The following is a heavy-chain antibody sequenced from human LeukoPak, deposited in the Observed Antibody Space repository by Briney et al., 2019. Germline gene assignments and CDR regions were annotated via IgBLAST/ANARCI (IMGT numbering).Heavy chain of an antibody. D-gene: IGHD6-6*01. CDR2: INPNSGGT. CDR3: ARGRSSSSTTPSYY. J-gene: IGHJ4*02. V-gene: IGHV1-2*02. CDR1: GYTFTSYD. Sequence: ASVKVSCKASGYTFTSYDINWVRQAPGQGLEWMGWINPNSGGTNYAQKFQGRVTMTRDTSISTAYMELSRLRSDDTAVYYCARGRSSSSTTPSYYWGQGTLVTVSS.